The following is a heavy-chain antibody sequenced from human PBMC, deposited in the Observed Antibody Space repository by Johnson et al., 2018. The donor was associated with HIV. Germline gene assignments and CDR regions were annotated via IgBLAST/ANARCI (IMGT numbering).Heavy chain of an antibody. Sequence: QEQLVESGGGVVQPGRSLRLSCAASGFTFSSYTMHWVRQAPGKGLEWVAFFSYAGSNKYYADSVKGRFTISRDNSKNTLYLQMKSLRAEDTAVYYCAELPGFGDYDDGALDIWGQGTMVTVSS. J-gene: IGHJ3*02. V-gene: IGHV3-30-3*01. CDR2: FSYAGSNK. CDR1: GFTFSSYT. D-gene: IGHD4-17*01. CDR3: AELPGFGDYDDGALDI.